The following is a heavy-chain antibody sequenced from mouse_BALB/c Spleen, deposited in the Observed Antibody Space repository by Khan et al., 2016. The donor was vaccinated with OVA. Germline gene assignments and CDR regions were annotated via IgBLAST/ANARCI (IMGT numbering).Heavy chain of an antibody. Sequence: VQLQESGAELAKPGASVKMSCKASGYTFTAHWMHWIKQRPGQGLEWIGYINPTTGYNDCEQKFKDKATLTADKSSSPAYMQLSSLTSEDPAVYDCATSGHDGGNYDFGMGYWGQGTSVTVSS. CDR3: ATSGHDGGNYDFGMGY. CDR1: GYTFTAHW. V-gene: IGHV1-7*01. CDR2: INPTTGYN. D-gene: IGHD2-1*01. J-gene: IGHJ4*01.